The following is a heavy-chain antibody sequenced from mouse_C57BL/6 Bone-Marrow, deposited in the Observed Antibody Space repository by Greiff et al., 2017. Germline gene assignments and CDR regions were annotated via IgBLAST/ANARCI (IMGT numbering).Heavy chain of an antibody. D-gene: IGHD2-3*01. V-gene: IGHV5-12*01. CDR3: MMAYYGMDY. J-gene: IGHJ4*01. Sequence: EVQLVESGGGLVQPGRSLKLSCAASGFTFSDYYMYWVRQTPVKRLEWVAYISNGGGSTYYPDTVQGRFTISRDNANNTLYLQMSRLKDEDTAMYYCMMAYYGMDYWGQGTSVTVSS. CDR2: ISNGGGST. CDR1: GFTFSDYY.